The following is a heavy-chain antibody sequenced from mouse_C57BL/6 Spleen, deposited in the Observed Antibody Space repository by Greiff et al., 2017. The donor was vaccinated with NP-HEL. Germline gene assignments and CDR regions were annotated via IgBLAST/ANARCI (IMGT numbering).Heavy chain of an antibody. CDR1: GYTFTSYW. J-gene: IGHJ2*01. CDR2: IHPNSGST. D-gene: IGHD2-4*01. Sequence: QVQLQQPGAELVKPGASVKLSCKASGYTFTSYWMHWVKQRPGQGLEWIGMIHPNSGSTNYNEKFKSKATLTVDKSSSTADMQLSSLTSEDSAVYYCARPYDYDALYYFDYWGQGTTLTVSS. CDR3: ARPYDYDALYYFDY. V-gene: IGHV1-64*01.